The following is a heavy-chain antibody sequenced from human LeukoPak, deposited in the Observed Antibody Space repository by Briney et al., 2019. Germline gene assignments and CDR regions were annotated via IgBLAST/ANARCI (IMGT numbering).Heavy chain of an antibody. V-gene: IGHV1-2*02. CDR1: GYTFTGNF. CDR2: INPNNGDT. Sequence: GASVKLSCKPSGYTFTGNFMHWVRQAPGQGPEWMGWINPNNGDTNYAQKFQGRVTMTRVTSITTAYMELSSLRSDDTAVYYCARTRGTHISMAYLDSWGQGTLVTVSS. CDR3: ARTRGTHISMAYLDS. D-gene: IGHD2/OR15-2a*01. J-gene: IGHJ4*02.